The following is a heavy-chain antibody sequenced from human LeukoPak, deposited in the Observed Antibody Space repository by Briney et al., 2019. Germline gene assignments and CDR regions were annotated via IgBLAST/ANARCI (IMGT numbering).Heavy chain of an antibody. CDR2: IYSGGST. Sequence: GGSLRLSCAASGFTVSSNYMSWVRQAPGKGLEWVSVIYSGGSTYYADSVKGRFTISRDNSKNTLYLQMNSLRAEDTAVYYCARSPGSGWQINDYWGQGTLVTVSP. J-gene: IGHJ4*02. CDR3: ARSPGSGWQINDY. V-gene: IGHV3-66*01. CDR1: GFTVSSNY. D-gene: IGHD6-19*01.